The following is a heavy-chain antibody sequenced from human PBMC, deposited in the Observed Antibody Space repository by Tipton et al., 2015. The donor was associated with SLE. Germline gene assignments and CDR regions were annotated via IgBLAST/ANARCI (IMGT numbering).Heavy chain of an antibody. J-gene: IGHJ3*02. CDR2: IKQDESEK. V-gene: IGHV3-7*01. CDR1: GFIFSSYW. D-gene: IGHD2-21*01. Sequence: SLRLFCAASGFIFSSYWMSWVRQAPGKGLEWVANIKQDESEKSYVDSVKGRFTVSRDNAKNSLYLQMNSLRAEDTSVYYCARVPYIRPRAFDIWGQGTMVAFSS. CDR3: ARVPYIRPRAFDI.